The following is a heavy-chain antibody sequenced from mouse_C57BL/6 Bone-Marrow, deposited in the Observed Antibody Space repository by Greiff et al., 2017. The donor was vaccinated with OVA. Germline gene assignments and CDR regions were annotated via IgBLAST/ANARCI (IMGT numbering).Heavy chain of an antibody. CDR2: IDPEDGET. Sequence: EVKLMESGAELVKPGASVKLSCTASGFNIKDYYMHWVKQRTEQGLEWIGRIDPEDGETKYAPKFQGKATITADTSSNTAYLQLSSLTSEDTAVYYCARWGLRRGGAYYAMDYWGQGTSVTVSS. V-gene: IGHV14-2*01. CDR1: GFNIKDYY. D-gene: IGHD2-4*01. J-gene: IGHJ4*01. CDR3: ARWGLRRGGAYYAMDY.